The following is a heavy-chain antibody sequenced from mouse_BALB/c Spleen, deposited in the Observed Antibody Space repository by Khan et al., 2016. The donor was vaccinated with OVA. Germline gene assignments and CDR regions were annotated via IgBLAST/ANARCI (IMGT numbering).Heavy chain of an antibody. CDR2: ISYDGNN. D-gene: IGHD2-2*01. CDR3: ARIYYFYEGYLDY. CDR1: GYSITSGSY. Sequence: EVQLQESGPGLVKPSQSLSLTCSVIGYSITSGSYWNWIRQFPGNKLEWMGYISYDGNNNYNPSLKNRISITRDTSKNQFFLKLNSVTSEDTASYYCARIYYFYEGYLDYWGQGTTLTVSS. J-gene: IGHJ2*01. V-gene: IGHV3-6*02.